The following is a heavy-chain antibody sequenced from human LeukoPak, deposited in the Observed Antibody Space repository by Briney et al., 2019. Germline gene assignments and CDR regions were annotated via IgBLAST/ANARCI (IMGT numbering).Heavy chain of an antibody. CDR1: GGSISSSNW. Sequence: SETLSLTCAVSGGSISSSNWWSWVRQPPGKGLEWIGEIYHSGSTNYNPSLKSRVTISVDKSKNQFSLKLSSVTAADTAVYYCARDSRNYYDSSGRYYFDYWGQGTLVTVSS. D-gene: IGHD3-22*01. V-gene: IGHV4-4*02. CDR2: IYHSGST. CDR3: ARDSRNYYDSSGRYYFDY. J-gene: IGHJ4*02.